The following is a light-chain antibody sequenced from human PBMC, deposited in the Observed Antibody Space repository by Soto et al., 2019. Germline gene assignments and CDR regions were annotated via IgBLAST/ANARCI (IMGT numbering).Light chain of an antibody. J-gene: IGKJ5*01. CDR1: EIFSSN. CDR3: QQYNDWPRT. Sequence: EIVLTQSPATLSVSPGESVTLSCRASEIFSSNLAWYQQRPGQAPRLLIYGVSTRDTGVPARFSGSASGTEFTLTISSLQSEDFAVYFCQQYNDWPRTCGQGTRLEI. CDR2: GVS. V-gene: IGKV3-15*01.